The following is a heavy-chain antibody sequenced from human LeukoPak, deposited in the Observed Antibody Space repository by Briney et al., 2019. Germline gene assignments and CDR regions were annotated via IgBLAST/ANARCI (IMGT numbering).Heavy chain of an antibody. CDR1: GFSLSTSGRC. D-gene: IGHD1-1*01. CDR2: IDWDDDK. V-gene: IGHV2-70*01. CDR3: ARNNRLSTIDY. J-gene: IGHJ4*02. Sequence: SGPALMKPTRTLTLTCTFSGFSLSTSGRCGHWIRQPPEKALEWLALIDWDDDKYYSTSLKTRRTISKDTPRNQVVLTMTHMDPVDTATYYCARNNRLSTIDYWGQGTLVTVSS.